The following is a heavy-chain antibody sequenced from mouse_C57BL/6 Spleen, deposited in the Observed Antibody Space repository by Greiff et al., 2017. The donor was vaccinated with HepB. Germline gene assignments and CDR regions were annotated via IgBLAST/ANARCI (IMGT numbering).Heavy chain of an antibody. CDR2: ISSGSSTI. CDR3: ARGTVVAVYWYFDV. D-gene: IGHD1-1*01. J-gene: IGHJ1*03. Sequence: EVQLVESGGGLVKPGGSLKLSCAASGFTFSDYGMHWVRQAPEKGLEWVAYISSGSSTIYYADTVKGRFTISRDNAKNTLFLQMTSLRSEDTAMYYCARGTVVAVYWYFDVWGTGTTVTVSS. V-gene: IGHV5-17*01. CDR1: GFTFSDYG.